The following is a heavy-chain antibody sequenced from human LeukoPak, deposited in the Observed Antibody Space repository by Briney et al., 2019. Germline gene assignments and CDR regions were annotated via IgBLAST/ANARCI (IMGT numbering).Heavy chain of an antibody. J-gene: IGHJ2*01. V-gene: IGHV3-64*01. CDR1: GFTFSSYG. Sequence: PEGSLRLSCAASGFTFSSYGMHWVRQAPGKELEDVSAISSNGGSIHYANSVKGRFTISRDNSQNTLYLQMDSLRAEDMAVSYCARDTCGCGSGWHLYWYFDLWGRGTLVTVSS. CDR3: ARDTCGCGSGWHLYWYFDL. CDR2: ISSNGGSI. D-gene: IGHD6-19*01.